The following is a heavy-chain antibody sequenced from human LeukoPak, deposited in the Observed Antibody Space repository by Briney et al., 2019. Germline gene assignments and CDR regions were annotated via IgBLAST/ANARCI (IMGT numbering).Heavy chain of an antibody. J-gene: IGHJ4*02. CDR3: ARVNSGYDPVAN. D-gene: IGHD5-12*01. Sequence: SGGSLRLSCAASGFTFSSYAMSWVRQPPGKGLEWIGEINHSGSTNYNPSLKSRVTISVDTSKNQFSLKLSSVTAADTAVYYCARVNSGYDPVANWGQGTLVTVSS. V-gene: IGHV4-34*01. CDR1: GFTFSSYA. CDR2: INHSGST.